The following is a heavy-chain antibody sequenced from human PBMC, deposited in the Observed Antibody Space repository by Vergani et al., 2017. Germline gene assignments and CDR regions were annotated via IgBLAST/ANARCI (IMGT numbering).Heavy chain of an antibody. CDR2: INHSGST. D-gene: IGHD3-16*01. CDR3: ARGGGSTGFDP. V-gene: IGHV4-34*01. CDR1: GGSFSGYY. J-gene: IGHJ5*02. Sequence: QVQLQQWGAGLLKPSETLSLTCAVYGGSFSGYYWSWIRQPPRKGLEWIGEINHSGSTNYNPSLKSRVTISVDTSKNQFSLKLSSVTAADTAVYYCARGGGSTGFDPWGQGTLVTVSS.